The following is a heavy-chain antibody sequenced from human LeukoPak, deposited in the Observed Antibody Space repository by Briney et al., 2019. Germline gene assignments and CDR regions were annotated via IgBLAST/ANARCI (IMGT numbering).Heavy chain of an antibody. CDR2: INHSGST. CDR1: GGSFSGYY. J-gene: IGHJ4*02. V-gene: IGHV4-34*01. D-gene: IGHD3-22*01. CDR3: ARHVGYDSSGYPDY. Sequence: SETLSLTCAVYGGSFSGYYWSWIRQPPGKGLEWIGEINHSGSTNYNPSLKSRVTISVDTSKNQFSLKLSSVTAADTAVYYCARHVGYDSSGYPDYWGQGTLVTVSS.